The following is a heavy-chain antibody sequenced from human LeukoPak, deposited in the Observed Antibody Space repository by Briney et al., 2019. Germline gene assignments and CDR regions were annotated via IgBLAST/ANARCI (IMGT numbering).Heavy chain of an antibody. CDR3: ARQSYGSGSYSNPNWFDP. Sequence: SETLSPTCAVYGGSFSGYYWSWIRQPPGKGLEWIGEINHSGSTNYNPSLKSRVTISVDTSKNQFSLKLSSVTAADTAVYYCARQSYGSGSYSNPNWFDPWGQGTLVTVSS. D-gene: IGHD3-10*01. J-gene: IGHJ5*02. CDR1: GGSFSGYY. CDR2: INHSGST. V-gene: IGHV4-34*01.